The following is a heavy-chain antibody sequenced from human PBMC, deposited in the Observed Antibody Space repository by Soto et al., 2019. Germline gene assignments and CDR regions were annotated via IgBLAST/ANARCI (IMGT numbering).Heavy chain of an antibody. CDR3: ASPDLKRRGEGNLYFDY. D-gene: IGHD3-16*01. CDR2: IIPIFGTA. CDR1: GGTFSSYA. J-gene: IGHJ4*02. Sequence: QVQLVQSGAEVKKPGSSVKVSCKASGGTFSSYAISWVRQAPGQGLEWMGGIIPIFGTANYAQKFQGRVTITADESTSTAYMELSSQRSEDTAVYYCASPDLKRRGEGNLYFDYWGQGTLVTVSS. V-gene: IGHV1-69*01.